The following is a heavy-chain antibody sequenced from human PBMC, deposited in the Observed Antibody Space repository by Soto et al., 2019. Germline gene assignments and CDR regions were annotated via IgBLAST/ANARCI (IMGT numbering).Heavy chain of an antibody. CDR1: GVTFNKAW. Sequence: GGSLRLSCVASGVTFNKAWMSWVRQAPGKGLEWIGRSQGRTTDYSAPVKGRFTISRDDSKNTLYLQMNSLKTEDTAVYYCTTVTGMDVWGQGTTVTVS. CDR3: TTVTGMDV. V-gene: IGHV3-15*01. CDR2: SQGRTT. J-gene: IGHJ6*02.